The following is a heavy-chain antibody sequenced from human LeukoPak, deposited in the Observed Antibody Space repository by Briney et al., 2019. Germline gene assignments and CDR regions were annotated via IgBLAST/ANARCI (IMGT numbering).Heavy chain of an antibody. V-gene: IGHV3-30-3*01. D-gene: IGHD6-19*01. Sequence: GGSLRLSCAASGFXFSSYAMHWVRQAPGKGQEWVATISYDGSDKYYADSVKGRLTISRDNSKSTLYLQMISLRTEDTAVYYCARADGSVAGPPSGHWGQGTLVTVSS. CDR3: ARADGSVAGPPSGH. J-gene: IGHJ4*02. CDR1: GFXFSSYA. CDR2: ISYDGSDK.